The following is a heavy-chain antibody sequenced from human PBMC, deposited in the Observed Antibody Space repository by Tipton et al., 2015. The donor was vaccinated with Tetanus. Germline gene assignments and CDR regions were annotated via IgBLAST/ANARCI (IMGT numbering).Heavy chain of an antibody. CDR1: GFTFSSHA. J-gene: IGHJ6*02. Sequence: SLRLSCAASGFTFSSHAMSWVRQAPGKGLEWVSGISSSGGSTNYADSVKGRFTISRDNSKNTLYVQMNSLRAADTAVYHCAKIPCGGDCYRYGMDVWGQGTTVTVSS. CDR2: ISSSGGST. CDR3: AKIPCGGDCYRYGMDV. V-gene: IGHV3-23*01. D-gene: IGHD2-21*02.